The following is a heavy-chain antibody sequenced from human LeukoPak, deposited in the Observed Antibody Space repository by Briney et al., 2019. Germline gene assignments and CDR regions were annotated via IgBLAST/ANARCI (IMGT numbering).Heavy chain of an antibody. CDR1: GGSISSYSYC. J-gene: IGHJ2*01. CDR3: ARGGFSGGILRYFDL. V-gene: IGHV4-39*07. CDR2: IYYSGGT. Sequence: SETLSLTCTVSGGSISSYSYCWGWIRQPPGKGLEWIGIIYYSGGTYYNPSLKSRVTISVDTSKNQFSLNLRSVTAADTAVYYCARGGFSGGILRYFDLWGRGALVTVSS. D-gene: IGHD2-15*01.